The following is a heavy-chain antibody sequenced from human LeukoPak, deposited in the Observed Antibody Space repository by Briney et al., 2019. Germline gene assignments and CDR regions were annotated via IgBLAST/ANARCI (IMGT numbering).Heavy chain of an antibody. CDR3: AKDGGEYYDILTGYYPRLYYMDV. CDR2: ISGSGGST. V-gene: IGHV3-23*01. Sequence: GGSLRLSCAASAFTFTSYGLHWVRQAPGKGLEWVSAISGSGGSTYYADSVKGRFTISRDNSKNTLYLQMNSLRAEDTAVYYCAKDGGEYYDILTGYYPRLYYMDVWGKGTTVTISS. D-gene: IGHD3-9*01. J-gene: IGHJ6*03. CDR1: AFTFTSYG.